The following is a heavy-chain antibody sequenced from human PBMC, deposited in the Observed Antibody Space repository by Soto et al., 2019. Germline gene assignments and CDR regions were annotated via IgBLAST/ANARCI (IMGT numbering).Heavy chain of an antibody. Sequence: GTPAEVSCEESGSSFTDYYMHLLRQAPLQGLEWMGWINPNRGDTKYTQKFQGRVTMTRDTSISTAYMELTSLRSDDTALYYCASQPLRGISAAGAFDSWGQGNLVTVSS. CDR3: ASQPLRGISAAGAFDS. CDR2: INPNRGDT. V-gene: IGHV1-2*02. CDR1: GSSFTDYY. J-gene: IGHJ4*02. D-gene: IGHD6-13*01.